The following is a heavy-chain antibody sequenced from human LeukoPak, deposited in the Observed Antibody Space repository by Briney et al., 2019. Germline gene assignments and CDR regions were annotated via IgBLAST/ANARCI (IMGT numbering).Heavy chain of an antibody. D-gene: IGHD2-15*01. CDR3: AGRYCSGGSCSPYYFDY. Sequence: SETLSLTCTVSGGSISSGGYYWSWIRQHPGKGLEWIGYIYYSGSTYYNPSLKSRVTISVDTSKNQFSLKLSSVTAADTAVYYCAGRYCSGGSCSPYYFDYWGQGTLVTVSS. J-gene: IGHJ4*02. CDR1: GGSISSGGYY. V-gene: IGHV4-31*03. CDR2: IYYSGST.